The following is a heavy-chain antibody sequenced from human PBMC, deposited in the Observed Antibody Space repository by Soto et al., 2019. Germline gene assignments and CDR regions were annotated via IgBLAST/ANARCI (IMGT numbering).Heavy chain of an antibody. J-gene: IGHJ6*02. Sequence: PSETLSLTCTVSGGSISSYYWSWIRQPPGKGLEWIGYIYYSGSTNYNPSLKSRVTISVDTSKNQFSLKLSSVTAADTAVYYRARATGTMFHGYYYYGMDVWGQGTTVTVSS. CDR1: GGSISSYY. CDR2: IYYSGST. V-gene: IGHV4-59*01. CDR3: ARATGTMFHGYYYYGMDV. D-gene: IGHD1-7*01.